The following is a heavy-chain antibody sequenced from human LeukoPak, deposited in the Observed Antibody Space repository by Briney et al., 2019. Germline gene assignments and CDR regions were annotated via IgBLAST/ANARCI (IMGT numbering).Heavy chain of an antibody. V-gene: IGHV1-24*01. Sequence: ASVKVSCKVSGYTLTELSMHWVRQAPGKGLEWMGGFDPEDGETIYAQKFQGRVTMTEDTSTDTAYMELSSLRSEDTVVYYCATDLVLMESGSYRDYWGQGTLVTVSS. CDR3: ATDLVLMESGSYRDY. J-gene: IGHJ4*02. CDR1: GYTLTELS. D-gene: IGHD1-26*01. CDR2: FDPEDGET.